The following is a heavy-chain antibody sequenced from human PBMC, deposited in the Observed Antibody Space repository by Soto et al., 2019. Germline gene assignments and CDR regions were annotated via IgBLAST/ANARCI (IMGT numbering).Heavy chain of an antibody. V-gene: IGHV4-4*07. J-gene: IGHJ4*02. CDR3: ARISGGPIR. CDR2: IHTGGTT. Sequence: SETLSLTCTVSGGSISCFYWNWFRQPAGKGLEWIGRIHTGGTTNYKPSLRSRVTMSVDTSKNQFSLKLTSVTAADTAVYYCARISGGPIRWGQGTLVTVSS. CDR1: GGSISCFY.